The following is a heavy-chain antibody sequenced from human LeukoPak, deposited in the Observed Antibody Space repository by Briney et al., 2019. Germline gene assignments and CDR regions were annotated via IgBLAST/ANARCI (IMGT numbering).Heavy chain of an antibody. Sequence: GRSLRLYCAASGFTFSSYAMHWVRQAPGKGLEWVAVISYDGSNKYYADSVKGRFTISRDNSKNTLYLQMNSLRAEDTAVYYCARDSRDYWGQGTLVTVSS. CDR3: ARDSRDY. J-gene: IGHJ4*02. CDR1: GFTFSSYA. V-gene: IGHV3-30-3*01. CDR2: ISYDGSNK.